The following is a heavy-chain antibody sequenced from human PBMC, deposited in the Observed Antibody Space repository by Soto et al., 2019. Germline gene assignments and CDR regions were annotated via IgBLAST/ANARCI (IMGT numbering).Heavy chain of an antibody. Sequence: SVKVSCKASGGTFSSYAISWVRQAPGQGIEWMGGIIPIFGTASYAQKFQGRVTITADESTSTAYMELSSLRSEDTAVYFCARDPDCGGDCPTNYWGQGSLVTVSS. V-gene: IGHV1-69*13. CDR1: GGTFSSYA. J-gene: IGHJ4*02. D-gene: IGHD2-21*02. CDR3: ARDPDCGGDCPTNY. CDR2: IIPIFGTA.